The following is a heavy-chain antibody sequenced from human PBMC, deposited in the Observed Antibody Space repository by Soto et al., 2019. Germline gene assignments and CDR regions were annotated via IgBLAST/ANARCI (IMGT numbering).Heavy chain of an antibody. CDR3: ARDEIAVAHRGGMDV. CDR1: GGAFRSYT. CDR2: ITPIFGAA. V-gene: IGHV1-69*06. J-gene: IGHJ6*02. Sequence: QVQLVQSGAEVKKPGSSVKVSCKASGGAFRSYTISWVRQAPGQGLEWMGGITPIFGAANYAQKFEGRVKISADKSTTTAYMELSNLTSEDTAVYYCARDEIAVAHRGGMDVWGQGTTVIVSS. D-gene: IGHD6-19*01.